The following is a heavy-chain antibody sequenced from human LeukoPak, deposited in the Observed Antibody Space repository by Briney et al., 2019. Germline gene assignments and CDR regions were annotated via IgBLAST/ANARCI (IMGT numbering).Heavy chain of an antibody. CDR3: ARSPGPWVDYYGMDV. CDR1: GFTFSSYG. D-gene: IGHD2-15*01. V-gene: IGHV3-30*03. CDR2: ISDDGSNN. Sequence: QPGRSLRLSCAASGFTFSSYGMHWVRRAPRKGLEWVAVISDDGSNNYYADSVKGRFTISRDNSKNTLYLQMNSLRAEDTAVYYCARSPGPWVDYYGMDVWGQGTTVTVSS. J-gene: IGHJ6*02.